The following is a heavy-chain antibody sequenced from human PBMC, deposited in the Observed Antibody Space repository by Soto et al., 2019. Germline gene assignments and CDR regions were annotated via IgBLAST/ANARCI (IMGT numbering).Heavy chain of an antibody. CDR1: GFTFSSYW. Sequence: EVQLVESGGGLVQPGGALRLSCAASGFTFSSYWMHWVCQAPGKGLVWVSRINSDGGSTSYADSVKGRFTISRDNAKNTLYLQMNSLRAEDTAVYYCVRASLVVAAATREDYWGQGTLVTVSS. CDR2: INSDGGST. D-gene: IGHD2-15*01. V-gene: IGHV3-74*01. J-gene: IGHJ4*02. CDR3: VRASLVVAAATREDY.